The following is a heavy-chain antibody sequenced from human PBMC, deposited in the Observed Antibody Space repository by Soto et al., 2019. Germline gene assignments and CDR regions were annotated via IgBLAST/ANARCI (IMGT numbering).Heavy chain of an antibody. J-gene: IGHJ4*02. CDR1: GGSIAGSRYY. D-gene: IGHD5-12*01. V-gene: IGHV4-39*01. CDR3: ARPGKTGYQPVDY. CDR2: IYDSGST. Sequence: QLQLQESGPGLVKPSETLSLTCTVSGGSIAGSRYYWGWIRQSPWKGLEWIATIYDSGSTYYNPSLKGRGTVSVDRSKNQFSLKLSSLTAADTAVYYCARPGKTGYQPVDYWGQGTLVTVSS.